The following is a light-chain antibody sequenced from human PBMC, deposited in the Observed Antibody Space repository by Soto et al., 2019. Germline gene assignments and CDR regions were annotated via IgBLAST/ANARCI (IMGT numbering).Light chain of an antibody. Sequence: QSVLTQPPSASGTPGQRVTISCSGSNSNIGSNTVNWYQQLPGTAPKLLIYSSNQRPSGVPDRFSGSKSGTSASLAISGLQSEDEADYYCAAWDDSLHGYVFATETKLTVL. J-gene: IGLJ1*01. CDR2: SSN. CDR3: AAWDDSLHGYV. CDR1: NSNIGSNT. V-gene: IGLV1-44*01.